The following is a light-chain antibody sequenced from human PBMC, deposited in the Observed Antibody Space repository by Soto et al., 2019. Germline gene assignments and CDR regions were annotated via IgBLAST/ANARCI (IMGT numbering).Light chain of an antibody. CDR3: QQNSSFPLT. CDR2: AAS. J-gene: IGKJ4*01. CDR1: QGITSW. Sequence: DIQMTQSPSSVSASVGDRVTITCRASQGITSWLAWYQQKPGRAPKLLIYAASSLQSGVPSRFSGSGSGRYFTLTISILQPEDSATYFCQQNSSFPLTFGGGTKVEIK. V-gene: IGKV1-12*01.